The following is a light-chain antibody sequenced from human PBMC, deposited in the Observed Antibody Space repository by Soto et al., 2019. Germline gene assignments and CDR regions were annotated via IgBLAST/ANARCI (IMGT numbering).Light chain of an antibody. CDR2: GAS. J-gene: IGKJ1*01. CDR3: QHSKNRTRR. Sequence: TNSVVTLSLTQNELPNLYLRASQSVSSNLAWYQQKPGQAPRLLIYGASTRATGIPARFSGSGSGTEFTLTISSLQSEDFTVYCCQHSKNRTRRFGQRTKVAIK. V-gene: IGKV3-15*01. CDR1: QSVSSN.